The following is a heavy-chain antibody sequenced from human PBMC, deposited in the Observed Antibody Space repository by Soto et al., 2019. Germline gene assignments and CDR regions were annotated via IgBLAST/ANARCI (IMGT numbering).Heavy chain of an antibody. CDR2: ISYDGSNK. V-gene: IGHV3-30*18. Sequence: GGSLRLSCAASGFTFSSYGMHWVRQAPGKGLEWVAVISYDGSNKYYADSVKGRFTISRDNSKNTLYLQMNSLRAEDTAVYYCAKVMTLLAWNHWFDPWGQGTLVTVSS. J-gene: IGHJ5*02. CDR1: GFTFSSYG. CDR3: AKVMTLLAWNHWFDP. D-gene: IGHD1-26*01.